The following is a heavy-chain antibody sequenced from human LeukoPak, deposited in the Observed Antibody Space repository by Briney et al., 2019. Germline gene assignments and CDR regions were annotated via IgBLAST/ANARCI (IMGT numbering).Heavy chain of an antibody. CDR2: IEQDGSEK. D-gene: IGHD1-1*01. CDR1: GFIFSSNW. Sequence: GGSLRLSCAASGFIFSSNWMSWVRQAPGKGLEWVASIEQDGSEKHYVGSVKGRLTISRDNAKKSLYLQMNSLRAEDTAVYYCARDPRTVRIWGQGTLVTVSS. J-gene: IGHJ4*02. V-gene: IGHV3-7*01. CDR3: ARDPRTVRI.